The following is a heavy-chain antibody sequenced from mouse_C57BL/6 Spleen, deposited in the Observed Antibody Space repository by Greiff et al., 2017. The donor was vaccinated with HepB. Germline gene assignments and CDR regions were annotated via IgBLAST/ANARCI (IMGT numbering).Heavy chain of an antibody. D-gene: IGHD4-1*01. J-gene: IGHJ2*01. CDR2: IWTGGGT. CDR1: GFSFTSYA. V-gene: IGHV2-9-1*01. CDR3: ARKGNWDVGYFDY. Sequence: VQLQQSGPGLVAPSQRLSITCTVSGFSFTSYAISWVRQPPGKGLEWLGVIWTGGGTNYNSALKSRLSISTDNSKSQVFLKMNSLQTDDTARYYCARKGNWDVGYFDYWGQGTTLTVSS.